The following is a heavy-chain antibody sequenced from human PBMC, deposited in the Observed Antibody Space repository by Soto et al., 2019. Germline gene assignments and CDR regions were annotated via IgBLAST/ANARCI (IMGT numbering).Heavy chain of an antibody. CDR2: ISGSGGST. V-gene: IGHV3-23*01. CDR1: GFTFSSYA. D-gene: IGHD2-21*01. J-gene: IGHJ1*01. CDR3: AKDRPCGGDCLDKYFQH. Sequence: GGSLRLSCAASGFTFSSYAMSWVRQAPGKGLEWVSAISGSGGSTYYADSVKGWFTISRDNSKNTLYLQMNSLRAEDMAVYYCAKDRPCGGDCLDKYFQHWGQGTLVTVSS.